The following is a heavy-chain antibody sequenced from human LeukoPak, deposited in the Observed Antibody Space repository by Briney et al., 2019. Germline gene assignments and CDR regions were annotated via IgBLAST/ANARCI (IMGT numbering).Heavy chain of an antibody. CDR3: ARVVGVTIFGVSSRGEYSFDY. D-gene: IGHD3-3*01. CDR2: ISAYNGNT. Sequence: ASVKVSCKASGYTFTSYGISWVRQAPGQGLEWMGWISAYNGNTNYAQKLQGRVTMTTDTSTSTAYMELRSLRSDNTAVYYCARVVGVTIFGVSSRGEYSFDYWGQGTLVTVSS. J-gene: IGHJ4*02. V-gene: IGHV1-18*01. CDR1: GYTFTSYG.